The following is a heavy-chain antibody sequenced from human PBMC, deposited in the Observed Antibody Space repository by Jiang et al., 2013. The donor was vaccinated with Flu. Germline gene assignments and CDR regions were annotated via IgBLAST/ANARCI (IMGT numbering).Heavy chain of an antibody. Sequence: GPGLVKPSQTLSLTCTVSGGSISSGDYYWSWIRQPPGKGLEWIGYIYYSGSTYYNPSLKSRVTISVDTSKNQFSLKLSSVTAADTAVYYCARDLALGRYQLLSEGANYYYYGMDVWGQGTTVTVSS. J-gene: IGHJ6*02. CDR3: ARDLALGRYQLLSEGANYYYYGMDV. CDR2: IYYSGST. CDR1: GGSISSGDYY. V-gene: IGHV4-30-4*01. D-gene: IGHD2-2*01.